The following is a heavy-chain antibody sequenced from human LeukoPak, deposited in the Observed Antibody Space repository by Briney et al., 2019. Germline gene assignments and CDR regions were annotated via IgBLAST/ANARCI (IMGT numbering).Heavy chain of an antibody. Sequence: PSETLSLTCTVSAGSISTNNYWGWIRQPPGKGLEWIGSIYYSGTTYYNASLKSRVTISVDTSKNLFSLKLSSVTAADTAVYYCATTAPLVVPGGGVYYGVDVWGQGTTVTVSS. D-gene: IGHD3-22*01. CDR3: ATTAPLVVPGGGVYYGVDV. V-gene: IGHV4-39*01. J-gene: IGHJ6*02. CDR2: IYYSGTT. CDR1: AGSISTNNY.